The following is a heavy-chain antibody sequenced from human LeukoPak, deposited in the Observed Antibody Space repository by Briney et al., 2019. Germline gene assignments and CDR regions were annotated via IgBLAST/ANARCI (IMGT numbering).Heavy chain of an antibody. CDR3: ASSTTRAKHYFDVGFDP. CDR1: GGTFSSYA. CDR2: IIPILGIA. V-gene: IGHV1-69*04. D-gene: IGHD3-9*01. Sequence: SVKVSCKASGGTFSSYAISWVRQAPGQGLEWMGRIIPILGIANYAQKFQGRVTITADKSTSTAYMELSSLRSEDTAVYYRASSTTRAKHYFDVGFDPWGQGTLVTVSS. J-gene: IGHJ5*02.